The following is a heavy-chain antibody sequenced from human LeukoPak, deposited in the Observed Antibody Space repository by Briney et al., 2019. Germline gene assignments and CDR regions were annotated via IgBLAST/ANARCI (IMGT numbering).Heavy chain of an antibody. J-gene: IGHJ4*02. D-gene: IGHD4-17*01. Sequence: SETLSLTCTVSGGSISSYYWSWIRQPPGKGLEWIGYIYYSGSTNYNPSLKCRVTISVDTSKNQFSLKLSSVTAADTAVYYCARHSPYGDYFDYWGQGTLVTVSS. V-gene: IGHV4-59*08. CDR1: GGSISSYY. CDR3: ARHSPYGDYFDY. CDR2: IYYSGST.